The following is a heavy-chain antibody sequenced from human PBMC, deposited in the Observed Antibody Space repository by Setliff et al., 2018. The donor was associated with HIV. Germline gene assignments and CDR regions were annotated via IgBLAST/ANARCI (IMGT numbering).Heavy chain of an antibody. CDR3: ATPPTFYYDDTGLGYFAY. CDR2: VSGRGSDK. CDR1: GLTFSRYA. J-gene: IGHJ4*02. D-gene: IGHD3-22*01. V-gene: IGHV3-23*01. Sequence: GGSLRLSCAASGLTFSRYAVSWVRQAPGKGLEWVSSVSGRGSDKYYADSVKGRFIISRDNSRNTRYLQMTGLRADDTAVYYCATPPTFYYDDTGLGYFAYWGQGALVTVSS.